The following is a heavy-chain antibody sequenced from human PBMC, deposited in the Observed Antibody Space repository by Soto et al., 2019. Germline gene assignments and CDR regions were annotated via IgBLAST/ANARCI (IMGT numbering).Heavy chain of an antibody. V-gene: IGHV1-18*01. D-gene: IGHD2-2*01. CDR1: GDTFNSYF. CDR3: ARDTSNSFDY. J-gene: IGHJ4*02. CDR2: ISPHNGHT. Sequence: HVQLVQSGGELKRPWASVKVSCNTSGDTFNSYFISWVRQAPGQGLEWMGWISPHNGHTNYAEKFQGRVTMTTDTITKTAYMELRNLRFDDTAVYYCARDTSNSFDYWGQGTPVTVSS.